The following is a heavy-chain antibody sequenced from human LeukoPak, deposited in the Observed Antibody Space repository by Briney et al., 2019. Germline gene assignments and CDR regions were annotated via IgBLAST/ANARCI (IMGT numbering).Heavy chain of an antibody. CDR2: IYTSGST. CDR1: GGSISSYY. D-gene: IGHD2-2*01. Sequence: SETLSLTCTVSGGSISSYYWSWIRQPAGKGLEWIGRIYTSGSTNYNPFLKSRVTMSVDTSKNQFSLKLSSVTAADTAVYYCARDSQDPDCSSTSCPGPLMDVWGKGTTVTVSS. CDR3: ARDSQDPDCSSTSCPGPLMDV. J-gene: IGHJ6*03. V-gene: IGHV4-4*07.